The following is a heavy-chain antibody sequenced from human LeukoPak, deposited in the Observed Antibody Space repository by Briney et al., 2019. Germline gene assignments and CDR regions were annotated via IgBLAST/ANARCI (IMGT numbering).Heavy chain of an antibody. CDR3: ASGPKAYYDSSGKYNWFDP. J-gene: IGHJ5*02. V-gene: IGHV4-61*02. Sequence: SETLSPTCSVSGGSISSGSYYWSWIRQPAGKGLEWIGRIYTSGSTNYNPSLKSRVTISVDTSKNQFSLKLSSVTAADTAVYYCASGPKAYYDSSGKYNWFDPWGQGTLVTVSS. CDR2: IYTSGST. CDR1: GGSISSGSYY. D-gene: IGHD3-22*01.